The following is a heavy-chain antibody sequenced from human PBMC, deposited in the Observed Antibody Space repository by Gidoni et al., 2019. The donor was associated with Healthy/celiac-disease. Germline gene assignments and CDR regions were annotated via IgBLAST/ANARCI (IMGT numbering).Heavy chain of an antibody. D-gene: IGHD4-17*01. Sequence: QVQLVQSGAEVKKPGSSVKVSCKASGGTFSSYAISWVRQAPGQGLEWMGRIIPIFGIANYAQKFQGRVTITADKSTSTAYMELSSLRSEDTAVYYCARGNSRYGDDRAAYYYYGMDVWGQGTTVTVSS. CDR3: ARGNSRYGDDRAAYYYYGMDV. V-gene: IGHV1-69*04. J-gene: IGHJ6*02. CDR1: GGTFSSYA. CDR2: IIPIFGIA.